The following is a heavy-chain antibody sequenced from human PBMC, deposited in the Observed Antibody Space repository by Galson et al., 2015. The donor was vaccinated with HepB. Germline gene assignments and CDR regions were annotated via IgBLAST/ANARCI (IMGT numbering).Heavy chain of an antibody. Sequence: CAISGDSVANNGVAWNWIRQSPSRGLEWLGRTYYRSKFYNDYAESVKSRININPDTSRNQVSLQLNSVTPEYTAVYYCARVRQLGQWFHFWGQGTLVTVSS. CDR2: TYYRSKFYN. V-gene: IGHV6-1*01. CDR3: ARVRQLGQWFHF. J-gene: IGHJ4*02. D-gene: IGHD6-19*01. CDR1: GDSVANNGVA.